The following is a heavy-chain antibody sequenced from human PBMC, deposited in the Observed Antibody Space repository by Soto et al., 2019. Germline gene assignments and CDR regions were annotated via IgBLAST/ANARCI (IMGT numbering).Heavy chain of an antibody. Sequence: SETLSLTCPVSGGSISSSSYYWGWIRQPPGKGLEWIGSIYYSGSTYYNPSLKSRVTISVDTSKNQFSLKLSSVTAADTAVYYCASPKIAFYNWFDPWGQGTLVT. J-gene: IGHJ5*02. V-gene: IGHV4-39*01. CDR2: IYYSGST. CDR1: GGSISSSSYY. CDR3: ASPKIAFYNWFDP. D-gene: IGHD3-3*02.